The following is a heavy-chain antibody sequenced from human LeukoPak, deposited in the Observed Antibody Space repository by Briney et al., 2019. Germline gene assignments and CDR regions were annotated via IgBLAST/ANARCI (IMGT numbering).Heavy chain of an antibody. J-gene: IGHJ6*03. Sequence: KPSETLSLTCTVSGGSISSGSYYWSWIRQPAGKGLEWIGRIYTSGSTNYNPSLKRRVTISVDTSKNQFSLKLSSVTAADTAVYYCARVGWYGDYYYYYYMDVWGKGTTVTVSS. V-gene: IGHV4-61*02. CDR2: IYTSGST. CDR3: ARVGWYGDYYYYYYMDV. D-gene: IGHD6-19*01. CDR1: GGSISSGSYY.